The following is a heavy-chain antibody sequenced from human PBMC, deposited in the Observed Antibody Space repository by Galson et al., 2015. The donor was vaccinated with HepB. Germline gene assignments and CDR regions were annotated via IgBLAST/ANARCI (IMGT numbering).Heavy chain of an antibody. J-gene: IGHJ4*02. D-gene: IGHD2-21*02. Sequence: SVKVSCKASGFTFTSSAMQWVRQARGQRLEWIGWIVVGSGNTNYAQKFQERVTITRDMSTSTAYMELSSLRSEDTAVYYCAARCGGDCYSGGQGYYFDYWGQGTLVTVSS. CDR2: IVVGSGNT. CDR3: AARCGGDCYSGGQGYYFDY. CDR1: GFTFTSSA. V-gene: IGHV1-58*02.